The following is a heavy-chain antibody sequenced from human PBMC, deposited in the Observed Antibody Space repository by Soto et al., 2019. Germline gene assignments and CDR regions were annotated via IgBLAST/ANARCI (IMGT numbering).Heavy chain of an antibody. J-gene: IGHJ5*02. D-gene: IGHD3-10*01. Sequence: PGGSLRLSCAASGFTFSSYVMHWVRQAPGKGLEWVAVIPYDGSNKYYADSVKGRFTISRDNSKNTLYLQMNSLRAEDTAVYYCARGSPRGIFGVDWFDPWGQGTLVTVSS. CDR3: ARGSPRGIFGVDWFDP. CDR2: IPYDGSNK. CDR1: GFTFSSYV. V-gene: IGHV3-30-3*01.